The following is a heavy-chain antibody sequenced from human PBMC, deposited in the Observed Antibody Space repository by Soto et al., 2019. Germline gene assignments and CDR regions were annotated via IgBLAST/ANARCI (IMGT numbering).Heavy chain of an antibody. CDR1: GYTFTSYD. CDR3: ARAYSGYDPFLHTNYYMDV. CDR2: MNPNSGNT. V-gene: IGHV1-8*01. J-gene: IGHJ6*03. D-gene: IGHD5-12*01. Sequence: ASVKVSCKASGYTFTSYDINWVRQATGQGLEWMGWMNPNSGNTGYAQKFQGRVTMTRNTSISTAYMELSSLRSEDTAVYYCARAYSGYDPFLHTNYYMDVWGKGTTVTVSS.